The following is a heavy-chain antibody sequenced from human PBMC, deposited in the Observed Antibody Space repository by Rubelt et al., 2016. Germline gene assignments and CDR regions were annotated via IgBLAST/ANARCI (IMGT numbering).Heavy chain of an antibody. J-gene: IGHJ4*02. CDR3: ARDESGYSF. Sequence: GQGLERMGWINAYNGNTNYAQKVQGRVTMTTDTSTSTVYMELRSLRSDDTAVYYCARDESGYSFWGQGTLVTVSS. CDR2: INAYNGNT. V-gene: IGHV1-18*01. D-gene: IGHD3-3*01.